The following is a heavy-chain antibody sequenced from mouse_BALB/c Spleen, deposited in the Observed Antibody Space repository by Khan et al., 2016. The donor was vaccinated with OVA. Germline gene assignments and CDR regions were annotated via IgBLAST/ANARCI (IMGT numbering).Heavy chain of an antibody. V-gene: IGHV3-2*02. Sequence: EVQLQESGPGLLKPSQSLSLTCTVTGYSITSDCAWNWIRQFQGNKPEWTAYISYSGSTTYSPSLRRRFSITRDTSKNQFFLQLNSVTTEDTATYYGASGRLLLRYPDDFDNWGQGTTLTVSS. CDR1: GYSITSDCA. CDR2: ISYSGST. J-gene: IGHJ2*01. D-gene: IGHD1-1*01. CDR3: ASGRLLLRYPDDFDN.